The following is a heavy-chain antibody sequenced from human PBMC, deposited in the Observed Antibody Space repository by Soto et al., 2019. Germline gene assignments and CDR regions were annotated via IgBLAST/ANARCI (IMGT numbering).Heavy chain of an antibody. Sequence: GGSLRLSCAASGFTVSSYWMSWVRQAPGKGLEWVANIKQDGSEKYYVDSVKGRFTISRDNAKNSLYLQMNSLRAEDTAVYYCAIDRRRSYSFDYWGQGTLVTVYS. J-gene: IGHJ4*02. CDR1: GFTVSSYW. V-gene: IGHV3-7*01. CDR2: IKQDGSEK. CDR3: AIDRRRSYSFDY.